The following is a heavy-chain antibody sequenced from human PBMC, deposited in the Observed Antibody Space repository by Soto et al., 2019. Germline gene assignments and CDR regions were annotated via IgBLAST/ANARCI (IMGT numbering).Heavy chain of an antibody. CDR3: ARDLIAVAGRIYYYYGMDV. V-gene: IGHV1-3*01. CDR2: INAGNGNT. J-gene: IGHJ6*02. CDR1: GYTFTSYA. D-gene: IGHD6-19*01. Sequence: ASVKVSCKASGYTFTSYAMHWVRQAPGQRLEWMGWINAGNGNTKYSQKFQGRVTITRDTSASTAYMELSSLRSEDTAVYYCARDLIAVAGRIYYYYGMDVWGQGTTVTVSS.